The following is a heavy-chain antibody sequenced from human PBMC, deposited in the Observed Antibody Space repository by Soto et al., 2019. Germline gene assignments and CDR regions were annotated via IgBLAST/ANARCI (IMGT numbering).Heavy chain of an antibody. V-gene: IGHV3-23*01. Sequence: EVQLLESGGGLVQFGGSLRLSCAASGFMFSSYAMTWVRQAPGKGLEWVSVISGSGDNTYYADSVKGRLTISRDGSKDTLYLQMNSRRADDTAVYYCAKTFFSGSGSYRGWFDPWGQGTQVTVSS. D-gene: IGHD3-10*01. CDR1: GFMFSSYA. J-gene: IGHJ5*02. CDR2: ISGSGDNT. CDR3: AKTFFSGSGSYRGWFDP.